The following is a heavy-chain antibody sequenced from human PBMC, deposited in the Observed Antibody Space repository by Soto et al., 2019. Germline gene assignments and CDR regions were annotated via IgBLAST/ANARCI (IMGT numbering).Heavy chain of an antibody. Sequence: KTSETLSLTCTVSGGSISSSYWSWIRQPPGKGLEWIGYVSHSGITNYNPSLKSRVTISVDTSKSQFPLKLSSVTAADTAVYYCAREVVGAAATRWFDPWGQGTLVTVSS. D-gene: IGHD6-13*01. CDR2: VSHSGIT. CDR3: AREVVGAAATRWFDP. CDR1: GGSISSSY. J-gene: IGHJ5*02. V-gene: IGHV4-59*01.